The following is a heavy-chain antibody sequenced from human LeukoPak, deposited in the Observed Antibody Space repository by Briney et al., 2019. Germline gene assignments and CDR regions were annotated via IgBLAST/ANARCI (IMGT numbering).Heavy chain of an antibody. CDR3: AFGVVTTFDY. CDR1: GGTLSSYA. V-gene: IGHV1-2*02. Sequence: ASVKVSCKASGGTLSSYAISWVRQAPGQGLEWVGWVNPGWINPNSGGTNYAQKFQGRVTMTRDTSISTAYMELSRLRSDDTAVYYCAFGVVTTFDYWGQGTLVTVSS. CDR2: VNPGWINPNSGGT. J-gene: IGHJ4*02. D-gene: IGHD3-3*01.